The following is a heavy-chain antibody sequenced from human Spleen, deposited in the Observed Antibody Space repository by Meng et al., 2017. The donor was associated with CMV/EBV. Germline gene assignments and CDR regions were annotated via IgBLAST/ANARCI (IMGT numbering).Heavy chain of an antibody. CDR2: IIPIFGTG. J-gene: IGHJ6*02. Sequence: SVKVSCKASGGTFNSYAISWVRQAPGQGPEWMGGIIPIFGTGRYAQKFQGRVTITMDESTSAAYMELSSLRSEDTAVYYCAGYSSSSEHYYYGMDVWGQGTTVTVSS. CDR3: AGYSSSSEHYYYGMDV. D-gene: IGHD6-6*01. CDR1: GGTFNSYA. V-gene: IGHV1-69*05.